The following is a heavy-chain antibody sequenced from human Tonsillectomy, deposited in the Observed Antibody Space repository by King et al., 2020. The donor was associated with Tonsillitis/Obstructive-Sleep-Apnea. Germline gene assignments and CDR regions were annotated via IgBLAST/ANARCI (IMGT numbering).Heavy chain of an antibody. CDR1: GGTFSSYA. CDR3: ARGSAYCGGDCYSTEYYYYYMDV. D-gene: IGHD2-21*01. Sequence: QVQLVESGAEVKKPGSSVKVSCKASGGTFSSYAISWVRQAPGQGLEWMGGIIPIFGTANYAQKFQGRVTITADESTSTAYMELSSLRSEDTAVYYCARGSAYCGGDCYSTEYYYYYMDVWGKGTTVTVSS. J-gene: IGHJ6*03. CDR2: IIPIFGTA. V-gene: IGHV1-69*01.